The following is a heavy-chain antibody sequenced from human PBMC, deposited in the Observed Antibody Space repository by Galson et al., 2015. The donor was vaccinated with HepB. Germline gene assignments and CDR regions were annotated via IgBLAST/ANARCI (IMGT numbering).Heavy chain of an antibody. CDR2: IWYDGSNE. J-gene: IGHJ6*02. Sequence: SLRLSCATSGFTFSSYGMHWVRQAPGRGLEWVAIIWYDGSNEDYRDSVKGRFTISRDNSKNTLYLQMNSLRVEDTAVYYCARGYCSTSCYYYYGMDVWGQGTTVTVSS. CDR1: GFTFSSYG. V-gene: IGHV3-33*08. CDR3: ARGYCSTSCYYYYGMDV. D-gene: IGHD2-2*01.